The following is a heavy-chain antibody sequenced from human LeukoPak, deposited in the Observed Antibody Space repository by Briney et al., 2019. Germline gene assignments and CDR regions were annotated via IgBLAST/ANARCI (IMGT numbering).Heavy chain of an antibody. V-gene: IGHV4-4*07. J-gene: IGHJ4*02. CDR1: GGSISSYY. Sequence: PSETLSLTCTVSGGSISSYYWSWIRQPAGKGLEWIRRIYTSGSTNYNPSLKSRVTMSVDTSKNQFSLKLSSVTAADTAVYYCASTYYYGSGTYSGIDYWGQGTLVTVSS. CDR3: ASTYYYGSGTYSGIDY. D-gene: IGHD3-10*01. CDR2: IYTSGST.